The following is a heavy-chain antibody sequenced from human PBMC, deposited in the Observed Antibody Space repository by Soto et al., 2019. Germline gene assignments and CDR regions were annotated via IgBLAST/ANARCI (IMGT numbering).Heavy chain of an antibody. V-gene: IGHV5-51*01. CDR2: IYPGDSDT. J-gene: IGHJ1*01. CDR3: ARGGPYCGGDCYSPLYFQH. CDR1: GYSFTSYW. Sequence: ASLKISCKGSGYSFTSYWIGWVRQMPGKGLEWMGIIYPGDSDTRYSPSFQGQVTISADKSISTAYLQWSSLKASDTAMYYCARGGPYCGGDCYSPLYFQHWGQGTLVTVSS. D-gene: IGHD2-21*02.